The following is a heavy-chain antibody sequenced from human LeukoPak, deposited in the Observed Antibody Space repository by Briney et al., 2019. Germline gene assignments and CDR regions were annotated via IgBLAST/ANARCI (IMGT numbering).Heavy chain of an antibody. CDR1: GGSISSYY. J-gene: IGHJ4*02. Sequence: SETLSLTCTVSGGSISSYYWSWIRQPPGKGLEWIGYIYYTGSPNYNPSLKSRVTISVDTSKNQFSLKLNSVTAADTAVYYCARRRIAASGTDFDYWAREPWSPSPQ. V-gene: IGHV4-59*01. CDR2: IYYTGSP. D-gene: IGHD6-13*01. CDR3: ARRRIAASGTDFDY.